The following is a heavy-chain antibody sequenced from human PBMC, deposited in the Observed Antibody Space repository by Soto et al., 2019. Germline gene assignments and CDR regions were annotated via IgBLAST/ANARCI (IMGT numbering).Heavy chain of an antibody. V-gene: IGHV4-59*08. Sequence: PSETLSLTCTVSGGSISSYYWSWIRQPPGKGLEWIGYIYYSGSTNYNPSLKSRVTISVDTSKNQSSLKLSSVTAADTAVYYCAAGYSSGWFNYWGQGTLVTVSS. CDR3: AAGYSSGWFNY. CDR1: GGSISSYY. CDR2: IYYSGST. J-gene: IGHJ4*02. D-gene: IGHD6-19*01.